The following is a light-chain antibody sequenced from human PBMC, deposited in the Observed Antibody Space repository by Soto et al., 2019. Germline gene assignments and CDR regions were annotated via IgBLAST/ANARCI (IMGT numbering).Light chain of an antibody. CDR1: QSVSTY. CDR3: QQYNSWPLT. J-gene: IGKJ4*01. CDR2: EAS. Sequence: EVVLTQSPATMSLYPGEGATLSCRASQSVSTYLGWYQQKPGQAPRLLIFEASKRATGIPDRISGSVSGTEFTLTISSLQSEDFAVYYCQQYNSWPLTFGGGTKVDIK. V-gene: IGKV3-11*01.